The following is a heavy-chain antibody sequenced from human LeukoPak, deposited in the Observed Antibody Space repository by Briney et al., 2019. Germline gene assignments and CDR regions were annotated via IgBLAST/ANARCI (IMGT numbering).Heavy chain of an antibody. J-gene: IGHJ5*02. V-gene: IGHV1-3*01. Sequence: ASVKVSCKASGYTFTTYAMHWVRQAPGQRLEWMGWINAGNGNTKHSQKFQGRVTITRDTSASKAYMELSSLRSEDTAIYYCARFTMTRGWFDPWGQGTLVTVSS. CDR3: ARFTMTRGWFDP. CDR2: INAGNGNT. CDR1: GYTFTTYA. D-gene: IGHD3-22*01.